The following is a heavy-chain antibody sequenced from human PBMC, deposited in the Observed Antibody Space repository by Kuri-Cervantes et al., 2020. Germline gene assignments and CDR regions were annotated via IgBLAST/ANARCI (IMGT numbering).Heavy chain of an antibody. Sequence: GESLKISCAASGFTFSSYSMNWVRQAPGKGLEWVSSISDNSRYIYYADSVKGRFTISRDNAKNSLSLQMNTLRADDTAVYYCARQHYYGSGSYYNELDYWGQGTLVTVSS. J-gene: IGHJ4*02. V-gene: IGHV3-21*01. CDR2: ISDNSRYI. D-gene: IGHD3-10*01. CDR3: ARQHYYGSGSYYNELDY. CDR1: GFTFSSYS.